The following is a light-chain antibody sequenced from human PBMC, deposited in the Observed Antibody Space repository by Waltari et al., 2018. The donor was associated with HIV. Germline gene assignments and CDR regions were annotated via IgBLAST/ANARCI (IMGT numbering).Light chain of an antibody. CDR2: QAS. Sequence: DTQMTQSPSTLSASVGDRVTITCRTSQRISSGLAWYQWKPGKAPKLLIYQASSLESGVPSRFSGSGSGTEFTLSISSLQPDDSAIYYCQQYYTYPYTFGQGTKLEIK. CDR3: QQYYTYPYT. J-gene: IGKJ2*01. V-gene: IGKV1-5*01. CDR1: QRISSG.